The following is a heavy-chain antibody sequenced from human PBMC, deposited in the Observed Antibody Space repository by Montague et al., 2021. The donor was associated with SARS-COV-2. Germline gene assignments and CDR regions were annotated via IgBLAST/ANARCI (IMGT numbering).Heavy chain of an antibody. CDR3: ARRRIREDYFDF. V-gene: IGHV4-39*01. CDR1: GDSVSSSDHY. CDR2: VYYSGYT. J-gene: IGHJ4*02. Sequence: SETLSLTCTVSGDSVSSSDHYWGWIRQPPGKGLEWLGIVYYSGYTYYXPSVKGRVTISIDASKNQFSLKLNSLTATDTAIYHCARRRIREDYFDFRGQGTLLTVSS. D-gene: IGHD2/OR15-2a*01.